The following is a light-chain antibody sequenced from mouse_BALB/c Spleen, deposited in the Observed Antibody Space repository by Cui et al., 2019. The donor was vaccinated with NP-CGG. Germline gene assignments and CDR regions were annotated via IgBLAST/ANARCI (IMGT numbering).Light chain of an antibody. J-gene: IGLJ1*01. CDR1: TGAVTTSNY. Sequence: QAVVTQASAPTTLLGETVTLTCRSSTGAVTTSNYANWVQEKPDHLFTGLIGGTNNRPPGVPARFAGSLIGDKAALTITGAQTEDEAIYFCALWYSNHWVFGGGTKLTVL. CDR2: GTN. V-gene: IGLV1*01. CDR3: ALWYSNHWV.